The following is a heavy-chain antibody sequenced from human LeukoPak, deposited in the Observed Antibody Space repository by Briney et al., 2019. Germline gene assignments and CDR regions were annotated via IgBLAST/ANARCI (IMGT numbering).Heavy chain of an antibody. Sequence: GGSLRLSCAASGFTVSNAWMSWFRQAPGKGLEWVANIKEDGSEKYYADYVKGRFTISRDNAKNSLSLQMSSLRDEDTAVFYCARSRTAYYNVYADFWGQGTLVTVSS. CDR1: GFTVSNAW. J-gene: IGHJ4*02. D-gene: IGHD1-26*01. CDR2: IKEDGSEK. CDR3: ARSRTAYYNVYADF. V-gene: IGHV3-7*01.